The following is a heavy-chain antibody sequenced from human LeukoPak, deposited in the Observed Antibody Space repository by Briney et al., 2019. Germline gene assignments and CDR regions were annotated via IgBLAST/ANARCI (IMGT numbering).Heavy chain of an antibody. D-gene: IGHD2-2*02. CDR2: IRYDGGDN. CDR1: GFTFSTFG. J-gene: IGHJ6*03. Sequence: GGSLRLSCAASGFTFSTFGMHWVRQAPGKGLEGVALIRYDGGDNYFANSVKVRFTIFRDNSRNTLYLQMNSVGAEDTALYYCAKNYCSSSRCYNYYMDVWGKGTSVTVS. V-gene: IGHV3-30*02. CDR3: AKNYCSSSRCYNYYMDV.